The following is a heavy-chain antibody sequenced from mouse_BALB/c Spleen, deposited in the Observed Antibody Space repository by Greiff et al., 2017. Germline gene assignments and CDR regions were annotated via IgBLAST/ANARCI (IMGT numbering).Heavy chain of an antibody. CDR2: IYPGGGYT. D-gene: IGHD2-14*01. CDR1: GYTFTNYW. Sequence: QVHVKQSGAELVRPGTSVKISCKASGYTFTNYWLGWVKQRPGHGLEWIGDIYPGGGYTNYNEKFKGKATLTADTSSSTAYMQLSSLTSEDSAVYFCAREDRYHYWGQGTTLTVSS. V-gene: IGHV1-63*02. CDR3: AREDRYHY. J-gene: IGHJ2*01.